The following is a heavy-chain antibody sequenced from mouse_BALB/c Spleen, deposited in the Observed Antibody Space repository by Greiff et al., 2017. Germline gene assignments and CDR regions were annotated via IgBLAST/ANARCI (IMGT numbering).Heavy chain of an antibody. D-gene: IGHD2-1*01. CDR3: ARGSGNYEGSWFDY. CDR1: GFTFSSYA. V-gene: IGHV5-9-4*01. J-gene: IGHJ3*01. CDR2: ISSGGSYT. Sequence: EVQLQESGGGLVKPGGSLKLSCAASGFTFSSYAMSWVRQSPEKGLEWVAEISSGGSYTYYPDTVTGRFTISRDNAKNTLYLEMSSLRSEDTAMYYCARGSGNYEGSWFDYWGQGTLVTVSA.